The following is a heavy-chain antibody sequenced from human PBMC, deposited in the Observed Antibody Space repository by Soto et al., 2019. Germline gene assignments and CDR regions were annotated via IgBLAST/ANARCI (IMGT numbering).Heavy chain of an antibody. J-gene: IGHJ6*02. CDR3: AISSPLTDYYYYYGMDV. CDR1: GGSFSGYY. CDR2: INHSGST. D-gene: IGHD3-10*01. V-gene: IGHV4-34*01. Sequence: SETLSLTCAVYGGSFSGYYWSWIRQPPGKGLEWIGEINHSGSTNYNPSLKSRVTISVDTSKNQFSLKLSSVTAADTAVYYCAISSPLTDYYYYYGMDVWGQGTTVTVSS.